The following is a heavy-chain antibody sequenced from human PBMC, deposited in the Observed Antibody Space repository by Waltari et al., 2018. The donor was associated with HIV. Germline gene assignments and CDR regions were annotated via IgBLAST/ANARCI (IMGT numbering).Heavy chain of an antibody. V-gene: IGHV3-74*01. CDR3: ARAKWLGIYDYVW. J-gene: IGHJ4*02. Sequence: GGSLRLSCTTSGFSFSDSWMHWVRQSPGKGLVWLSRIDSDGKIIGYADSVKGRFTISRDNAKNTLYLQLNSLRVEDTAVYFCARAKWLGIYDYVWGGQGTLVTVAS. CDR2: IDSDGKII. D-gene: IGHD3-16*01. CDR1: GFSFSDSW.